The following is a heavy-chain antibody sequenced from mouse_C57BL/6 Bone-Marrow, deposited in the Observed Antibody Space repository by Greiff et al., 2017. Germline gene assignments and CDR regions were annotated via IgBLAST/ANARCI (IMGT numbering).Heavy chain of an antibody. V-gene: IGHV1-50*01. CDR2: IDPSGSYT. CDR1: GYTFTSYS. CDR3: SHYCYGSSVFAY. J-gene: IGHJ3*01. Sequence: QVQLQQPGAELVKPGASVKLSCKASGYTFTSYSMPWVRQTPGQGLEWIGEIDPSGSYTNYPQKFKGQATFTVDTSTGIAYMKLNSLTSDDAAVDYCSHYCYGSSVFAYWGQGTLVTVSA. D-gene: IGHD1-1*01.